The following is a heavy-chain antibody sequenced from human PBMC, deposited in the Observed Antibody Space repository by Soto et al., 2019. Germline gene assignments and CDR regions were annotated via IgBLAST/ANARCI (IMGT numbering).Heavy chain of an antibody. D-gene: IGHD3-22*01. CDR1: GFTFSSYW. CDR3: ARGDYYDSSGYYFDY. Sequence: GESLKISCAASGFTFSSYWMSWVRQAPGKGLEWVANIKQDGSEKYYVDSVKGRFTISRDNAKNSLYLQMNSLRAEDTAVYYCARGDYYDSSGYYFDYWGQGTLVTVSS. CDR2: IKQDGSEK. V-gene: IGHV3-7*01. J-gene: IGHJ4*02.